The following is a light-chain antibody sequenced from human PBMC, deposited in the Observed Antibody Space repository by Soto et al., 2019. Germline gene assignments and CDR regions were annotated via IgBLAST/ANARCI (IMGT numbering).Light chain of an antibody. CDR3: QQYFITPLT. Sequence: DIVMTQSPESLAVSAGERATINCKSSQSVLYTSNNKDYLAWYQQKPGQPPKLLIFWASARESGVPDRFSGSGSGTDFTLTISSLQAEDVAVYYCQQYFITPLTFGGGTKVDIK. CDR1: QSVLYTSNNKDY. CDR2: WAS. V-gene: IGKV4-1*01. J-gene: IGKJ4*01.